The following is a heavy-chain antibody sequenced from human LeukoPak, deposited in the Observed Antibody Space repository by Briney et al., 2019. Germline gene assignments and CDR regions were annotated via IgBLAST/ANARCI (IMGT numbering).Heavy chain of an antibody. J-gene: IGHJ4*02. Sequence: PGGSLRLSCAASGFTFSSYAMHWFRQAPGKGLEWMALISYDASNIYYADSVRGRFTISKDNSKNTLYLQMNSLRAEDTAVYYCAKARFLEWLSTNFDYWGQGTLVTVSS. D-gene: IGHD3-3*01. CDR2: ISYDASNI. CDR3: AKARFLEWLSTNFDY. CDR1: GFTFSSYA. V-gene: IGHV3-30*04.